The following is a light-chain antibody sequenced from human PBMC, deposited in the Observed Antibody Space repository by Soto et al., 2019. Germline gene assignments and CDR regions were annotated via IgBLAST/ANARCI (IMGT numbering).Light chain of an antibody. Sequence: QSALTQPRSVSGAPGQSVTISCTGTSSDVGASNYVPWYQQHPGKAPKLIIYGINNRPSGVPDRFSGSKSGNTASLTISGLQAEDEADYYCCPYAASYTLWVFGGGTKLTVL. J-gene: IGLJ3*02. V-gene: IGLV2-11*01. CDR2: GIN. CDR1: SSDVGASNY. CDR3: CPYAASYTLWV.